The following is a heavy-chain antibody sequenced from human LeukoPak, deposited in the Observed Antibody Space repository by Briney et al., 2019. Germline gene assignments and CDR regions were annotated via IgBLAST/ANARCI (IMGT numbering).Heavy chain of an antibody. Sequence: GGSLRLSCAASGFTFSSYAMSWVREAPGKGLEWVAAISASGGTTYYADSVKGRFTISRDNSKNTLYLQMSSLRAEDTAVYYCAKEPREYCSSTSCPNWIDPWGQGTLVTVSS. J-gene: IGHJ5*02. CDR3: AKEPREYCSSTSCPNWIDP. D-gene: IGHD2-2*01. CDR2: ISASGGTT. V-gene: IGHV3-23*01. CDR1: GFTFSSYA.